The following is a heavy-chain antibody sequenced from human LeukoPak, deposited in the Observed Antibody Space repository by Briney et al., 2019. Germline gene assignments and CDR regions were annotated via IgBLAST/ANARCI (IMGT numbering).Heavy chain of an antibody. J-gene: IGHJ6*02. Sequence: PGGSLRLSCAASGFTVSSNYMSWVRQAPGKGLEWVSVIYSGGSTYYADSVKGRFTISRDNSKNTLYLQMNSLRAEDTAVYYCARSDFWSGLDYYYYGMDVWGQGTTVTVSS. V-gene: IGHV3-53*01. CDR1: GFTVSSNY. CDR2: IYSGGST. CDR3: ARSDFWSGLDYYYYGMDV. D-gene: IGHD3-3*01.